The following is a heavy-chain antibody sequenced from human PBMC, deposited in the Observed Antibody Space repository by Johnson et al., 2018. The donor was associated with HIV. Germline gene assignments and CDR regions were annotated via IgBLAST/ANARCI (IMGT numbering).Heavy chain of an antibody. Sequence: VQLVESGGGVIQPGRSLRLSCAASGFTFSSYDMHWVRQATGKGLEWVSGIGTAGDTYYPGSVKGRFTISRENAKNSLYLQMNSLRAGDTAVYYCARAFLATDYGGMWAFDIWGQGTMVTVSS. D-gene: IGHD4-23*01. CDR2: IGTAGDT. CDR3: ARAFLATDYGGMWAFDI. V-gene: IGHV3-13*01. J-gene: IGHJ3*02. CDR1: GFTFSSYD.